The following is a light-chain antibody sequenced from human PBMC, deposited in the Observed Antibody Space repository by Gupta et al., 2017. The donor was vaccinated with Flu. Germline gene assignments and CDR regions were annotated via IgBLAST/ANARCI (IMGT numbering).Light chain of an antibody. CDR3: LLYLGSGIWV. V-gene: IGLV8-61*01. Sequence: QTVVTQEPSFSVSPGGTVTLTCGLTSGSVYTGHYPSWFHQTPGQTPRKLLYDTKIRSAGVTHRFSGSILGNKAALTITGAQAEEESDYYCLLYLGSGIWVFGGGTKLTVL. CDR1: SGSVYTGHY. J-gene: IGLJ3*02. CDR2: DTK.